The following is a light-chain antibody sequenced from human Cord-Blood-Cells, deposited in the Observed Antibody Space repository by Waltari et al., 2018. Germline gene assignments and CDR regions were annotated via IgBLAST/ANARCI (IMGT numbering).Light chain of an antibody. CDR2: DAS. Sequence: EIVLTQSPATLSLSPGERATLSCRASQSVSSHLAWYQQKPGQAPRLIFYDASNRATGIPARFSGSGSGTDFSLTISSLEPEDFAVYYCQQRSNWPPLTFGGGTKVEIK. CDR1: QSVSSH. V-gene: IGKV3-11*01. CDR3: QQRSNWPPLT. J-gene: IGKJ4*01.